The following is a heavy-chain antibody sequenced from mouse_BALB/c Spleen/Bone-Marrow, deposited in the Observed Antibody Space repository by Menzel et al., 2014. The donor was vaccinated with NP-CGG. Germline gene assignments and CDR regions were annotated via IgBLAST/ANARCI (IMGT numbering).Heavy chain of an antibody. CDR2: IYPGDGDT. V-gene: IGHV1-82*01. D-gene: IGHD3-1*01. CDR3: ARQLGLYAMDY. J-gene: IGHJ4*01. Sequence: VQRVESGPELVKPGASVKISCKASGYAFSSSWMNWVKQRPGQGLEWIGRIYPGDGDTNYNGKFKGKATLTADRSSSTAYMQLSSLTSVDPAVYFCARQLGLYAMDYWGQGTSVTVSS. CDR1: GYAFSSSW.